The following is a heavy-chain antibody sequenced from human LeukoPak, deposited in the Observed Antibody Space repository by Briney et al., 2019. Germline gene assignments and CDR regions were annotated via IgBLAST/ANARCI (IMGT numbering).Heavy chain of an antibody. CDR1: GPNFETSA. CDR2: ISYDGSNK. CDR3: ARGVGRMGAFDI. Sequence: GKSLRLSCAYYGPNFETSAMHWVRQAPGKGLEWVAVISYDGSNKYYADSVKGRFTISRDNSKNTLYLQMNSLRAEDTAVYYCARGVGRMGAFDIWGQGTMVTVSS. D-gene: IGHD1-26*01. J-gene: IGHJ3*02. V-gene: IGHV3-30-3*01.